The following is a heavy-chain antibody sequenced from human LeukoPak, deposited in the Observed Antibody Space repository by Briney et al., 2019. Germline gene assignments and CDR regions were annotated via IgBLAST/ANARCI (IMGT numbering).Heavy chain of an antibody. D-gene: IGHD2-15*01. Sequence: LPGGSLRLSCAASGFTVSRYWIHWVRQAPGKGLEWVSRINPDGSTTTYGDSVKGRFTISTDNAQNTLYLQMTSLRAEATALYHCVRVLSGAWDWFDPWGQGTLVTVSS. V-gene: IGHV3-74*01. CDR1: GFTVSRYW. CDR2: INPDGSTT. CDR3: VRVLSGAWDWFDP. J-gene: IGHJ5*02.